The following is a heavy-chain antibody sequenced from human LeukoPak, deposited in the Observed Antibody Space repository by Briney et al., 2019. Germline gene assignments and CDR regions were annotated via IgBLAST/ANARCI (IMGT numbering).Heavy chain of an antibody. V-gene: IGHV1-69*05. CDR2: IIPIFGTA. CDR1: GGTFSSYA. Sequence: SVKVSCKASGGTFSSYAISWVRQAPGQGLEWMGGIIPIFGTANYAQKFQGRVTITTDESTSTAYMELSSLSSEDTAVYYCARSIQLRRRYEYSSSYFDLWGRGTLVTVSS. J-gene: IGHJ2*01. D-gene: IGHD6-6*01. CDR3: ARSIQLRRRYEYSSSYFDL.